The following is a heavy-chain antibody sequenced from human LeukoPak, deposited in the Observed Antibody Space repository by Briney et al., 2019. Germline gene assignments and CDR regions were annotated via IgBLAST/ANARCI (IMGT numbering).Heavy chain of an antibody. V-gene: IGHV4-61*02. CDR1: GGSISSGSYY. D-gene: IGHD3-22*01. Sequence: SETLSLTCTVSGGSISSGSYYWSWIRQPAGKGLEWIGRIYTSGSTNYNPSLKSRVTISVDTSKNQFSLKLSSVTAADTAVYYCARGLYYDSSGYYFSFDYWGQGTLVTVSS. CDR3: ARGLYYDSSGYYFSFDY. J-gene: IGHJ4*02. CDR2: IYTSGST.